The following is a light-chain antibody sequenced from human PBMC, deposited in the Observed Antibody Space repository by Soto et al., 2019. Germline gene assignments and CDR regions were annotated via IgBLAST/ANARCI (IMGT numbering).Light chain of an antibody. CDR2: WAS. J-gene: IGKJ4*01. Sequence: DIVMTQSPDSLAVSLCERATINCKSSQSVLYSSNNKNYLAWYQQKPGQPPKLLIYWASTRESGVPDRFSGSGSGTDFTLTISSLQAEDVAVYYCQQYYSSPLTFGGGTKVDTK. CDR1: QSVLYSSNNKNY. CDR3: QQYYSSPLT. V-gene: IGKV4-1*01.